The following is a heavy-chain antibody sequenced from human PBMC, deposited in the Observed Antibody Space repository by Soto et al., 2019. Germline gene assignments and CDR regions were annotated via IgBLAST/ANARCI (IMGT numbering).Heavy chain of an antibody. CDR1: GDSISSGGYS. V-gene: IGHV4-30-2*01. Sequence: SETLSLTCAVSGDSISSGGYSWSWIRQPPGKGLEWIGYIYHSGSTYYNPSLKSRVTISVDRSKNQFSLKLSSVTAADTAVYYCARGGVVGRTPLDYWGQRTLVIVSS. J-gene: IGHJ4*02. D-gene: IGHD1-26*01. CDR2: IYHSGST. CDR3: ARGGVVGRTPLDY.